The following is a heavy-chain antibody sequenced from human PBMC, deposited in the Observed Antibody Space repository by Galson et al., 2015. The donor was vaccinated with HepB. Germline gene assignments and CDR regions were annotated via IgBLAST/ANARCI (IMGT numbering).Heavy chain of an antibody. J-gene: IGHJ6*02. D-gene: IGHD2-2*01. V-gene: IGHV3-48*03. CDR1: GFTFSSYE. CDR2: ISSSGSTI. Sequence: SLRLSCAASGFTFSSYEMNWVRQAPGKGLEWVSYISSSGSTIYYADSVKGRFTISRDNAKNSLYLQMNSLRAEDTAVYYCARDFDGGHCSSTSCYGDPGGMDVWGQGTTVTVSS. CDR3: ARDFDGGHCSSTSCYGDPGGMDV.